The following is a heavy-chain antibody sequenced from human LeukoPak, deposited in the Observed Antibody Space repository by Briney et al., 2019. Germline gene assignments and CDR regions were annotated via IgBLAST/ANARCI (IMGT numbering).Heavy chain of an antibody. D-gene: IGHD1-26*01. CDR1: GNTLTKLS. CDR3: AADSGATDAFDT. CDR2: FDPEDGET. V-gene: IGHV1-24*01. Sequence: GASVKVSCKVSGNTLTKLSMHWVRQAPGKGLEWMGGFDPEDGETIYAQKFQGRVTMTEDTSKDTAYMELSSLRSEDTAVYFCAADSGATDAFDTWGQGTMVTVSS. J-gene: IGHJ3*02.